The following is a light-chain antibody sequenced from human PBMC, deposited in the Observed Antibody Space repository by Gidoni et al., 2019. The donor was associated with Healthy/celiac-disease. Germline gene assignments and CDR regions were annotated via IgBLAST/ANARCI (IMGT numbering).Light chain of an antibody. CDR1: KLGDKY. CDR2: QDS. Sequence: SYEPTQPPSVSVSPGQTASITCSGDKLGDKYACWYQQKPGQSPVLVIYQDSKRPSGIPERFSGSNSGNTATLTISGTQAMDEADYYCQAWDSSTGGVFGTGTKVTVL. V-gene: IGLV3-1*01. J-gene: IGLJ1*01. CDR3: QAWDSSTGGV.